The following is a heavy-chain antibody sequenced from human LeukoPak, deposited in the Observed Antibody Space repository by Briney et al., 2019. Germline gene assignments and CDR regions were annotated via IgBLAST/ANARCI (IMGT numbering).Heavy chain of an antibody. J-gene: IGHJ5*02. D-gene: IGHD6-19*01. V-gene: IGHV3-21*03. CDR2: ISSSSSYI. Sequence: GGSLRLSCAASGFTFSSYSMSWVRQAPGKGLEWVSSISSSSSYISYTDSVKGRFTISRDNAKNSLYLQMNSLLTEDTAVYYCTTGGIPVAGRGRNWFDPWGQGTLVTVSS. CDR1: GFTFSSYS. CDR3: TTGGIPVAGRGRNWFDP.